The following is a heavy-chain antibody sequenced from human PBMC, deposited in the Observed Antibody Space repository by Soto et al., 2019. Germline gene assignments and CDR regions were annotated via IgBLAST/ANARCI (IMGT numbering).Heavy chain of an antibody. Sequence: PGGSLRLSCASSGFTFSSYGMHWCRQAPGKGLEWVAVISYDGSNKYYADSVKGRFTISRDNSKNTLYLQMNSLRAEDTAVYYCAKDLGGRDGYNNYLDYWGQGTLVTVSS. D-gene: IGHD5-12*01. CDR1: GFTFSSYG. J-gene: IGHJ4*02. CDR2: ISYDGSNK. CDR3: AKDLGGRDGYNNYLDY. V-gene: IGHV3-30*18.